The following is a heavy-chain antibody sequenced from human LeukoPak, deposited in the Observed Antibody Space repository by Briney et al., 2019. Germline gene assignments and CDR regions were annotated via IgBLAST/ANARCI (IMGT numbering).Heavy chain of an antibody. J-gene: IGHJ6*02. D-gene: IGHD3-22*01. CDR1: GFTFSSYA. CDR2: ISYDGSNK. CDR3: ARTLVVVMYYGMDV. V-gene: IGHV3-30-3*01. Sequence: GGSLRLSCAASGFTFSSYAMHWVRQAPGKGLEWVAVISYDGSNKYYADSVKGRFTISRDNSKNTLYLQMNSLRAEDTAVYYYARTLVVVMYYGMDVWGQGTTVTVSS.